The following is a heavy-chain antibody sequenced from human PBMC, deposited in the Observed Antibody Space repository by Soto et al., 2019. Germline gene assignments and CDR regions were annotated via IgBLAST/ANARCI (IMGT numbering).Heavy chain of an antibody. CDR3: ALEGSGYYGVYYYGMDV. J-gene: IGHJ6*02. V-gene: IGHV3-53*01. CDR2: IYSGGST. D-gene: IGHD3-3*01. CDR1: GFTVSSNY. Sequence: PGGSLRLSCAASGFTVSSNYMSWVRQAPGKGLEWVSVIYSGGSTYYADSVKGRFTISRDNSKNTLYLQMNSLRAEDTAVYYCALEGSGYYGVYYYGMDVWGQGTTVTVSS.